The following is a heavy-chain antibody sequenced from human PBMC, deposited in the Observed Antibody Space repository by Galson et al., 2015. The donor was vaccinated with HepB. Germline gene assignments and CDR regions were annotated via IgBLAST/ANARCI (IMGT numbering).Heavy chain of an antibody. CDR2: INPSGGST. D-gene: IGHD2-2*03. Sequence: SVKVSCKASGYTFTSYYMHWVRQAPGQGLEWMGIINPSGGSTSYAQKFQGRVTMTRDTSTSTVYMELSSLRSEDTAVHYCARALDIVVVPAAGGVDYWGQGTLVTVSS. CDR3: ARALDIVVVPAAGGVDY. CDR1: GYTFTSYY. J-gene: IGHJ4*02. V-gene: IGHV1-46*01.